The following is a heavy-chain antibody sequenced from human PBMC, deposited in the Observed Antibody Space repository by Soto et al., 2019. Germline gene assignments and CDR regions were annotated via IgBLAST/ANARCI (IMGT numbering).Heavy chain of an antibody. V-gene: IGHV1-69*02. CDR3: ARQLFYLSDPSRSRRYYYYGMDV. CDR1: GGTFSRYS. Sequence: SVKVSCKASGGTFSRYSFTWVRQAPGHGLEWMGRINPVFGIASYAQKFQGRVTITADKSTSTAYMELSSLRSEDTAVYYCARQLFYLSDPSRSRRYYYYGMDVWGQGTTVTVSS. J-gene: IGHJ6*02. CDR2: INPVFGIA. D-gene: IGHD2-21*01.